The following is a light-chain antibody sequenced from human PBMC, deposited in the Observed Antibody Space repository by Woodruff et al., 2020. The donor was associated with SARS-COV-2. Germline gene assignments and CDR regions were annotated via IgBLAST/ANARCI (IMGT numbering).Light chain of an antibody. CDR1: QSISNW. CDR2: KAS. CDR3: QQYSSYWT. J-gene: IGKJ1*01. V-gene: IGKV1-5*03. Sequence: TCRASQSISNWLAWYQQTPGKAPKLLIYKASTLETGVPSRFSGSGYGTEFTLTISSLQPDDFATYYCQQYSSYWTFGQGTKVEIK.